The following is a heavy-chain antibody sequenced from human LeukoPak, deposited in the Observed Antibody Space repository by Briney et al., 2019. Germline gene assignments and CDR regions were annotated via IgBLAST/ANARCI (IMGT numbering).Heavy chain of an antibody. CDR2: ISSSSSYI. J-gene: IGHJ5*02. V-gene: IGHV3-21*01. D-gene: IGHD2-2*01. CDR3: ARLFLREYQLPRRQNWFDP. CDR1: GFTFSSYS. Sequence: GGSLRLSCAASGFTFSSYSMNWVRQAPGKGLEWVSSISSSSSYIYYADSVKGRFTISRDNAKNSLYLQMNSLRAEDTAVYYCARLFLREYQLPRRQNWFDPWGQGTLVTVSS.